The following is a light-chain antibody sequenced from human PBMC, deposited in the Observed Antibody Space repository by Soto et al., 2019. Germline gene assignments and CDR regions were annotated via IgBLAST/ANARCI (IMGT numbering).Light chain of an antibody. J-gene: IGLJ2*01. CDR3: QTWVTGIHI. CDR2: LNSDGSH. V-gene: IGLV4-69*01. CDR1: SGHSNYA. Sequence: QPVLTQSPSASASLGASVKLTCTLSSGHSNYAIAWHQQQPDKGPRFLMKLNSDGSHSKGDGIPDRFSGSSSGAERYLTTSTLQSEDEADYYCQTWVTGIHIFGGGTKLTVL.